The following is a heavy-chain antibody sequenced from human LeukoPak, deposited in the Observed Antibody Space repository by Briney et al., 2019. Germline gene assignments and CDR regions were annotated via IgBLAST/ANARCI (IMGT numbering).Heavy chain of an antibody. D-gene: IGHD3-9*01. J-gene: IGHJ5*02. Sequence: GESLKIYCKGSGYSFTSYWIGWVRQMPGRGLEWMGIIYPGDSDTRYSPSFQGQVTISADKSISTAYLQWSSLKASDTAMYYCARHGRYYDILTGYYGWFDPWGQGTLVTVSS. CDR3: ARHGRYYDILTGYYGWFDP. CDR1: GYSFTSYW. V-gene: IGHV5-51*01. CDR2: IYPGDSDT.